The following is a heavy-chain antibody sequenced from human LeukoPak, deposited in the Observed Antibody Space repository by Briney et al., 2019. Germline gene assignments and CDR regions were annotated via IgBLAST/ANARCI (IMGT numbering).Heavy chain of an antibody. J-gene: IGHJ6*03. CDR3: ARADFYGSGSYWVYYYYMDV. V-gene: IGHV3-30*02. CDR1: GFTFSTYG. CDR2: IRYDGSNK. Sequence: GGSLRLSCAASGFTFSTYGMHWVRQAPGKGLEWVAFIRYDGSNKYYADSVKGRFTFSRDNSKNTLYLQMNSLRAEDTAVYYCARADFYGSGSYWVYYYYMDVWGKGTTVTVSS. D-gene: IGHD3-10*01.